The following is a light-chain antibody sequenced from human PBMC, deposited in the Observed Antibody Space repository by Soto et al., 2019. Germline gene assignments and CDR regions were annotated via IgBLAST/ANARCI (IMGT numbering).Light chain of an antibody. V-gene: IGLV2-14*01. CDR3: SSYPSSSTHVV. J-gene: IGLJ2*01. CDR2: EVS. CDR1: GSDVGGYNY. Sequence: QSALTQPASVAGSTGQSITISCTGTGSDVGGYNYVSWYQQHPGNAPKLMIYEVSNRPSGVSNRFSGSKSGNTASLTISGLHAEYEADYYCSSYPSSSTHVVCGGGTPLTVL.